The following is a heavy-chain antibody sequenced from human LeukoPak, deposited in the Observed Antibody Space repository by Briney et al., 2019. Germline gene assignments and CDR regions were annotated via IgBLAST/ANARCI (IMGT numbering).Heavy chain of an antibody. V-gene: IGHV1-69*04. CDR2: IIPILGIA. CDR3: ARSMVRGVNDYFDY. Sequence: GSSVKVFCKASGGTFSSYAISWVRQAPGQGLEWMGRIIPILGIANYAQKFQGRVTITADKSTSTAYMELSSLRSEDTAVYYCARSMVRGVNDYFDYWGQGTLVTVSS. D-gene: IGHD3-10*01. CDR1: GGTFSSYA. J-gene: IGHJ4*02.